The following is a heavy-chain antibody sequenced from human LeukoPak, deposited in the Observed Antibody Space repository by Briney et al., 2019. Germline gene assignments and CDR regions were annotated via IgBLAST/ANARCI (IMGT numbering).Heavy chain of an antibody. CDR3: ASGPDGSVIDC. J-gene: IGHJ4*02. CDR1: GFTFSSYW. CDR2: IKQNGSEK. V-gene: IGHV3-7*01. D-gene: IGHD2-15*01. Sequence: PGGSLRLSCAASGFTFSSYWMSWVRQAPGKGLEWVANIKQNGSEKYYVDSVKGRFTISRDNAKNSLYLQMNSLRAEDTAVYYCASGPDGSVIDCWGQGTLVTVSS.